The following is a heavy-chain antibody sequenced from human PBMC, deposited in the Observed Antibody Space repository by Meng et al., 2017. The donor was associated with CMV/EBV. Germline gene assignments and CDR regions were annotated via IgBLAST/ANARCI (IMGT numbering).Heavy chain of an antibody. V-gene: IGHV1-69*05. CDR1: GGTFSSYA. D-gene: IGHD3-22*01. Sequence: SVKVSCKASGGTFSSYAISWVRQAPGQGLEWMGGIIPIFGTANYAQKFQGRVTITTDESTSTDYMELSSLRSEDTAVYYCARGGPDYYDSSGYYSTAPFDYWGQGTLVTVSS. CDR2: IIPIFGTA. J-gene: IGHJ4*02. CDR3: ARGGPDYYDSSGYYSTAPFDY.